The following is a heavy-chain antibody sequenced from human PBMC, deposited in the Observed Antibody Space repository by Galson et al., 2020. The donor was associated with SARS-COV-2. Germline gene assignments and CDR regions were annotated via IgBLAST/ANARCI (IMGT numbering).Heavy chain of an antibody. V-gene: IGHV3-23*05. CDR1: AFNFSCYA. J-gene: IGHJ3*01. CDR2: VHRIGGKK. D-gene: IGHD2-15*01. CDR3: AKTQSVRLIMVAHNDAFDV. Sequence: GGSLRLSRAASAFNFSCYAMTWVQQAPGKGLEGVATVHRIGGKKFYEDSVKGRFSISRDNSKNMLYLQMSSLRAEDTARYYCAKTQSVRLIMVAHNDAFDVWGQGTKVTVSS.